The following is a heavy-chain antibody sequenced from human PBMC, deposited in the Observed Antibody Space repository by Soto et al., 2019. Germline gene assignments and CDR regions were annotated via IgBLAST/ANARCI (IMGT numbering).Heavy chain of an antibody. Sequence: ASVKVSCKASGYTFTGYYMHWVRQAPGQGFEWMGWINPNIGGTNYAQKFQGWVTMTRDTSISTAYMELSRLRSDDTAVYYCARDAGRDTAMARMDVWGQGTTVTVSS. CDR3: ARDAGRDTAMARMDV. CDR1: GYTFTGYY. CDR2: INPNIGGT. V-gene: IGHV1-2*04. J-gene: IGHJ6*02. D-gene: IGHD5-18*01.